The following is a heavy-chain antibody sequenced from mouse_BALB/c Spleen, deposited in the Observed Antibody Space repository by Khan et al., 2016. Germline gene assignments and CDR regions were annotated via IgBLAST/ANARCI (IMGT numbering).Heavy chain of an antibody. CDR3: TELTGRREAMDY. CDR1: GYAFSSYW. V-gene: IGHV1-80*01. Sequence: QIQLQQSGAELVRPGASVKISCKASGYAFSSYWMNWVKQRPGQGLEWIGQIYPGDGDPNYNGKFKGKATLTADKSSSTAYMQLSSLTSEASAVYFCTELTGRREAMDYWGQGTSVTVSS. D-gene: IGHD4-1*01. CDR2: IYPGDGDP. J-gene: IGHJ4*01.